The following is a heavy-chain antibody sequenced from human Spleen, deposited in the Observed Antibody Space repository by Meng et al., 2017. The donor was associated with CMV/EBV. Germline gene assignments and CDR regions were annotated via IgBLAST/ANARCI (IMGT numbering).Heavy chain of an antibody. D-gene: IGHD3-16*02. V-gene: IGHV3-21*01. CDR3: ARGGVLGGVISFFDF. Sequence: GESLKISCAASGFTFSSYSMNWVRQAPGKRPEWVSSISSGDSYILYSDSVKGRFTISRDNAKNSLDLQMNSLRAEDTAVYYCARGGVLGGVISFFDFWGQGTLVTVSS. CDR2: ISSGDSYI. J-gene: IGHJ4*02. CDR1: GFTFSSYS.